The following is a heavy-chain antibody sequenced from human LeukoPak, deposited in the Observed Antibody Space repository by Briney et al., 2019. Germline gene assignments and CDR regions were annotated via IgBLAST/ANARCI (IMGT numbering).Heavy chain of an antibody. J-gene: IGHJ3*01. Sequence: GGSLRLSCVASGFTLRNYGMHWVRQAPGKGLEWVAVLWKDGSNNFYADSVKGRFRFTRDNSKDMLYLQMNSLRAEDTAVYYCAKEYEIFVGAFDVWGQGTMVTVSS. CDR1: GFTLRNYG. CDR3: AKEYEIFVGAFDV. D-gene: IGHD3-9*01. CDR2: LWKDGSNN. V-gene: IGHV3-33*06.